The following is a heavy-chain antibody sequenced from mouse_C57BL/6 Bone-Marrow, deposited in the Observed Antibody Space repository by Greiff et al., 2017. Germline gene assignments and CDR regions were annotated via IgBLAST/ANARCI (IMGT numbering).Heavy chain of an antibody. Sequence: QVQLQQSGAELARPGASVKMSCKASGYTFTSYTMHWVKQRPGQGLEWIGYINPSSGYTKYNQKFKDKATLTADKCSSTAYMQLSSLTSEDSGVYYCARYGITTGYFEVWGTETTVTVSS. CDR2: INPSSGYT. CDR3: ARYGITTGYFEV. CDR1: GYTFTSYT. V-gene: IGHV1-4*01. J-gene: IGHJ1*03. D-gene: IGHD1-1*01.